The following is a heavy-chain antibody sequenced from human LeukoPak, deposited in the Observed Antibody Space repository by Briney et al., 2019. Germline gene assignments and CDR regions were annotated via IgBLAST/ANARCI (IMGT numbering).Heavy chain of an antibody. CDR3: ARTRSGKPDF. J-gene: IGHJ4*02. CDR1: GYTFIVHY. V-gene: IGHV1-2*02. Sequence: ASVKVSCKASGYTFIVHYIHWVRQAPGQGIEWMGWVNPSSGGTNYAQKFQDRVTMTRDTSISTAYMELRSLRSDDTAVYYCARTRSGKPDFWGQGTLVTVSS. CDR2: VNPSSGGT. D-gene: IGHD6-25*01.